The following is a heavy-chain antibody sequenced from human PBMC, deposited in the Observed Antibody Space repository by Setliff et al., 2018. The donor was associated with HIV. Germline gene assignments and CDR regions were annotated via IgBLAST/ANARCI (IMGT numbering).Heavy chain of an antibody. D-gene: IGHD3-10*02. CDR3: AKVFVFGVDAFDI. CDR1: GFTFSTYA. V-gene: IGHV3-23*01. J-gene: IGHJ3*02. CDR2: IGAVGGPT. Sequence: LRLSCAASGFTFSTYAMGWVRQAPGKGLEWVSTIGAVGGPTHYGESVKGRFTISKDNSKNTLYLQMSSLRDEDTAVYYCAKVFVFGVDAFDIWGQGTMVTVSS.